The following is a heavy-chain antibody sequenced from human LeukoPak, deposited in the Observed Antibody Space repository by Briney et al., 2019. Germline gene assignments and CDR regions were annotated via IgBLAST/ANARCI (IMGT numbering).Heavy chain of an antibody. V-gene: IGHV4-34*01. CDR2: INHSGST. J-gene: IGHJ5*02. Sequence: KTSETLSLTCAVYGGSFSGYYWSWIRQPPGKGLEWIGEINHSGSTNYNPSLKSRVTISVDTSKNQFSLKLSSVTAADTAVYYCARHRTSARYSSSWPGFDPWGQGTLVTVSS. D-gene: IGHD6-13*01. CDR1: GGSFSGYY. CDR3: ARHRTSARYSSSWPGFDP.